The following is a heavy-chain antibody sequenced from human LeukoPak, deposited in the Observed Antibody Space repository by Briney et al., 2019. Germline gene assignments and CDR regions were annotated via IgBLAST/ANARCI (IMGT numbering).Heavy chain of an antibody. J-gene: IGHJ4*02. V-gene: IGHV3-23*01. Sequence: GGSLRLSCAASGFTFSSYAMSWVRQAPGKGLEWVSAISGSGGSTYYADSVKGRFTISRDNSKNTLYLQMNSLRAEDTAVYYCAKEGIAVAGTHRPHYFDYWGQGTLVTVSS. CDR1: GFTFSSYA. CDR3: AKEGIAVAGTHRPHYFDY. CDR2: ISGSGGST. D-gene: IGHD6-19*01.